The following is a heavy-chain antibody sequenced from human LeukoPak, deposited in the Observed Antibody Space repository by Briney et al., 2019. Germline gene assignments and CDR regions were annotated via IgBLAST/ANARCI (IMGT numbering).Heavy chain of an antibody. D-gene: IGHD3-3*01. CDR3: ARGRSYYDFWSGYYKPYYYMDV. J-gene: IGHJ6*03. Sequence: ASVKVSCKASGYTFTSYDINWVRQATGQGLERMGWMNPNSGNTGYAQKFQGRVTITRNTSISTAYMELSSLRSEDTAVYYCARGRSYYDFWSGYYKPYYYMDVWGKGTTVTVSS. CDR2: MNPNSGNT. V-gene: IGHV1-8*03. CDR1: GYTFTSYD.